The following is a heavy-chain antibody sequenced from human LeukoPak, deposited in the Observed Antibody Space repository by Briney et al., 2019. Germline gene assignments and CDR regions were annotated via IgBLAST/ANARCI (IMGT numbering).Heavy chain of an antibody. CDR1: RFAFTNYW. CDR3: SRTVYCGSSSCHAWRYYYYYMDV. V-gene: IGHV5-51*01. Sequence: GESLQISCQGSRFAFTNYWIGWVRPMPGKGMEWVGIIYPGDSDTRYSTSFQGHVTSSVDKSISTAYLKWSSLKASDTARYYCSRTVYCGSSSCHAWRYYYYYMDVWGTGTTVTVSS. CDR2: IYPGDSDT. D-gene: IGHD2-2*01. J-gene: IGHJ6*03.